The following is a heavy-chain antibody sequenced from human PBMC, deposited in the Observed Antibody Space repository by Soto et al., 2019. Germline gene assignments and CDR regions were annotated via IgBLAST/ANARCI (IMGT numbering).Heavy chain of an antibody. CDR3: ARSVEWLASFDY. CDR1: GYTFTSYD. D-gene: IGHD6-19*01. CDR2: MNPNSGNT. Sequence: QVQLVQTGAEVKKPGASVKVSCKASGYTFTSYDINWVRQATGQGLEWMGWMNPNSGNTGYAQKFQGRVTMTRNTSISTAYMELSSLRSEDTAVYYCARSVEWLASFDYWGQGTLVTVSS. V-gene: IGHV1-8*01. J-gene: IGHJ4*02.